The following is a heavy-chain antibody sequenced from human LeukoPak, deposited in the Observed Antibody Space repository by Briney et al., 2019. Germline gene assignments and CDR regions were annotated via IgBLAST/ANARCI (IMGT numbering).Heavy chain of an antibody. CDR1: GFTFSSYG. CDR3: AKGPSYDFWSGYYLNNWFDP. CDR2: ISYDGSNK. V-gene: IGHV3-30*18. J-gene: IGHJ5*02. Sequence: PGGSLRFSCAASGFTFSSYGMLWLRQAPGKGLEWVAVISYDGSNKYYADSVKGRFIISRDNSKNTVYLKMNSLRAEETAVYYCAKGPSYDFWSGYYLNNWFDPWGQGTLVTVSS. D-gene: IGHD3-3*01.